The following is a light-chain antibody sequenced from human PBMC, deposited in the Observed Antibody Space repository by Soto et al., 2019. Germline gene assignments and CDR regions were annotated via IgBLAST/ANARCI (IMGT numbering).Light chain of an antibody. CDR2: DAS. Sequence: DFQMTQSPSTLSASVGDRVTITCRASQSVTSWLAWYQQKPGKAPKVLIYDASSLESGVPSRFNGSGSGTEFTLTISSLHPDDFATYYCHHYNSYPGTFGQGTKVDIK. J-gene: IGKJ1*01. V-gene: IGKV1-5*01. CDR3: HHYNSYPGT. CDR1: QSVTSW.